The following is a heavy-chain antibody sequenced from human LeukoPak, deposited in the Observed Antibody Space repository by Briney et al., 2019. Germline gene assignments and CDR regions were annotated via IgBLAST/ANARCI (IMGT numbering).Heavy chain of an antibody. CDR3: ARDGDFDH. V-gene: IGHV1-2*02. Sequence: ASVKVSCKASGYTFTDSYMYWVRQAPGQGLEWMGWINPNSGVTNYAQKFQGRVTMTRDTSISTAYMELSRLRSDDTAVFYCARDGDFDHWGQGTLVTVSP. D-gene: IGHD2-15*01. J-gene: IGHJ4*02. CDR2: INPNSGVT. CDR1: GYTFTDSY.